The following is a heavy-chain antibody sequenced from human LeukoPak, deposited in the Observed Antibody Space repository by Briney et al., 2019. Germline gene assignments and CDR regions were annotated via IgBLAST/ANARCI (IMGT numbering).Heavy chain of an antibody. CDR2: GGNSGGT. Sequence: SETLSLTCAVYGGSLNGYYWSWIRQPPGKGLEWIGEGGNSGGTKFNPSLKSRVTISADTSKNQFSLKLSSVTAADTAVYYCARGLTTVTTVDYWGLGTLVTVSS. V-gene: IGHV4-34*01. D-gene: IGHD4-17*01. J-gene: IGHJ4*02. CDR1: GGSLNGYY. CDR3: ARGLTTVTTVDY.